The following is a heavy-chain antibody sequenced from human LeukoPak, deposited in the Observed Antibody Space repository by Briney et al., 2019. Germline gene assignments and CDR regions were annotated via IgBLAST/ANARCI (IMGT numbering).Heavy chain of an antibody. Sequence: GGSLRLSCAASGFTFSYHWMTWVRLAPGKGLEWVANIKNDGAVKNYVDSVKGRFTISRDNAKNSLYLQMNSLRAEDTAVYYCAKDSYSKGDFWGQGVLVTVSS. J-gene: IGHJ4*02. CDR1: GFTFSYHW. V-gene: IGHV3-7*01. CDR3: AKDSYSKGDF. CDR2: IKNDGAVK. D-gene: IGHD6-13*01.